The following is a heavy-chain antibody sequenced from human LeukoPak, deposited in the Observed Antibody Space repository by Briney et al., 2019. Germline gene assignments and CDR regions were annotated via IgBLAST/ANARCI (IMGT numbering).Heavy chain of an antibody. J-gene: IGHJ4*02. CDR3: ARHDSSGYFHY. CDR1: GFTFSSYS. CDR2: ISSSSSYI. Sequence: PGGSLRLSCAASGFTFSSYSMNWVRQAPGKGLEWVSSISSSSSYIYYADSVKGRFTISRDNSKNTLYLQMNSLRAEDTAVYYCARHDSSGYFHYWGQGTLVTVSS. V-gene: IGHV3-21*01. D-gene: IGHD3-22*01.